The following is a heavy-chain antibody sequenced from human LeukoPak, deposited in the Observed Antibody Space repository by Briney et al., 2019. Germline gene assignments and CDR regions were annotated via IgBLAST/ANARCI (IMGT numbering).Heavy chain of an antibody. D-gene: IGHD2-21*02. CDR1: GGTFSSYA. V-gene: IGHV1-69*05. CDR3: ASETPYCGGDCLY. CDR2: IIPIFGTA. J-gene: IGHJ4*02. Sequence: GASVKVSCKASGGTFSSYAISWVRQAPGQGLEWMGGIIPIFGTANYEQKFQGRVTITTDESTSTAYMELSSLRSEDTAVYYCASETPYCGGDCLYWGQGTLVTVSS.